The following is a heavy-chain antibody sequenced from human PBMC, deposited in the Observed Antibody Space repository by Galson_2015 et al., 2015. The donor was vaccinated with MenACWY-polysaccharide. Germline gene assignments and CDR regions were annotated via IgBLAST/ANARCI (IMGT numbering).Heavy chain of an antibody. J-gene: IGHJ4*02. D-gene: IGHD3-10*01. CDR1: GLTFSSYG. Sequence: SLRLSCAGSGLTFSSYGMGWVRQAPGKGLEWVSGRSPTTGNTYYADSVRGRFTISRDNSKNTLYLQMDSLRAEDTALYYCAKGAAHYGSGNYYDYWGQGTQVTVSS. CDR3: AKGAAHYGSGNYYDY. V-gene: IGHV3-23*01. CDR2: RSPTTGNT.